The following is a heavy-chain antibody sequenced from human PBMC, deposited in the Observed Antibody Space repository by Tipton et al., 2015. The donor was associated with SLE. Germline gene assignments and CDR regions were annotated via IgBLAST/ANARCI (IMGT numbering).Heavy chain of an antibody. V-gene: IGHV4-34*01. Sequence: TLSLTCTVSGGSISSYYWSWIRQPPGKGLEWIGEINHSGSTNYNPSLKSRVTISVDTSKDQFSLKLSSVTAADTAVYYCARDRDDSSGSLFDPWGQGTLVTVSS. CDR3: ARDRDDSSGSLFDP. CDR1: GGSISSYY. CDR2: INHSGST. J-gene: IGHJ5*02. D-gene: IGHD3-22*01.